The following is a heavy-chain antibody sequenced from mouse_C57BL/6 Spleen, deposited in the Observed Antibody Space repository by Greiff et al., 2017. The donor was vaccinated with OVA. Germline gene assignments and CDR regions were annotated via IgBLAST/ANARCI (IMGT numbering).Heavy chain of an antibody. D-gene: IGHD4-1*01. J-gene: IGHJ3*01. V-gene: IGHV5-9*01. CDR2: ISGGGGNT. CDR3: AKGGAGTIAY. CDR1: GFTFSSYT. Sequence: EVQVVESGGGLVKPGGSLKLSCAASGFTFSSYTMSWVRQTPEKRLEWVATISGGGGNTYYPDSVKGRFTISRDNAKNTLYLQMSSLRSEDTALYYCAKGGAGTIAYWGQGTLVTVSA.